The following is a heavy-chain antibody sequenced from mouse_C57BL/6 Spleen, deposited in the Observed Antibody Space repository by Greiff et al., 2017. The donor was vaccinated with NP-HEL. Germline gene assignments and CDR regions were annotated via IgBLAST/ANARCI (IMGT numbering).Heavy chain of an antibody. D-gene: IGHD1-1*01. CDR1: GFSLTSYG. Sequence: QVQLQQSGPGLVQPSQCLSITCTVSGFSLTSYGVHWVRQSPGKGLEWLGVIWSGGSTDYNAAFISRLSISKDNSKSQVFFKMNSLQADDTAIYYCARNEEDGSSRYYYAMDYWGQGTSVTVSS. CDR2: IWSGGST. J-gene: IGHJ4*01. V-gene: IGHV2-2*01. CDR3: ARNEEDGSSRYYYAMDY.